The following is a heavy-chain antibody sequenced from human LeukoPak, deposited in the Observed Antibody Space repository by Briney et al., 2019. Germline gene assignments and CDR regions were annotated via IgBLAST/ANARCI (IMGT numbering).Heavy chain of an antibody. CDR2: INGVGTTI. CDR1: GFTFINYW. D-gene: IGHD6-13*01. CDR3: AKEAAGADFDY. V-gene: IGHV3-74*01. J-gene: IGHJ4*02. Sequence: GGSLRLSCAASGFTFINYWMHWVRQAPGKGLVWVSRINGVGTTISYADSVKGRFTISRDNAKNTLYLQMNSLRAEDTAVYYCAKEAAGADFDYWGQGTLVTVSP.